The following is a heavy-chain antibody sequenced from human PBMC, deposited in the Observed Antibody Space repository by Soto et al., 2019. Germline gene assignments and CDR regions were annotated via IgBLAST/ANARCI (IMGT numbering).Heavy chain of an antibody. CDR3: VRDWQLSP. V-gene: IGHV1-18*01. Sequence: QVQLVQSGDEVKKTGASVKVSCRASGYTLTNYGISWVRQAPGQGLFWMGWISGHNGNTLYAQNAPGSLTLTIETSTNAAYMELMSLKIDDTAMYYCVRDWQLSPWGQGTLVTVAS. CDR1: GYTLTNYG. D-gene: IGHD1-1*01. J-gene: IGHJ5*02. CDR2: ISGHNGNT.